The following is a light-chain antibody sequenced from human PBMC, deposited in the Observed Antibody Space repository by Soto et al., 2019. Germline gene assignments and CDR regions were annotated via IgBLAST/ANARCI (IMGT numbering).Light chain of an antibody. CDR2: AAS. Sequence: DIQMTQSPSSLSASVGDRVTITCRASQSISSYLNWYQQKPGKAPKLLIYAASSLQSGVPSRFSGRGSGTDCTLTISSLQPEDVATYYGQHSHSTPPTFGGGTKVEIK. CDR1: QSISSY. V-gene: IGKV1-39*01. J-gene: IGKJ4*01. CDR3: QHSHSTPPT.